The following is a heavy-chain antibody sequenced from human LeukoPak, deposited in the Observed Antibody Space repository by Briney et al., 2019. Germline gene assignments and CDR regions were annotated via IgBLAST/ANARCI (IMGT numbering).Heavy chain of an antibody. J-gene: IGHJ4*02. CDR2: IYTSGST. CDR3: VRDPTYYYGSGSSYFDY. Sequence: SETLSLTCTVSGGSISSYYWSWIRQPAGKGLEWIGRIYTSGSTNYNPSLKSRVTISVDTSKNQFSLKLSSVTAADTAVYYCVRDPTYYYGSGSSYFDYWGQGTLVTVSS. CDR1: GGSISSYY. D-gene: IGHD3-10*01. V-gene: IGHV4-4*07.